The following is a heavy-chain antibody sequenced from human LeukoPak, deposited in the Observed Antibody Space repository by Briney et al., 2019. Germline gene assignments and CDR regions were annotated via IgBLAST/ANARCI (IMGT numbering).Heavy chain of an antibody. V-gene: IGHV3-23*01. CDR3: AKARLGPYCGGDCYSAY. Sequence: TGGSLRLSCAASGFTFSSYAMSWVRQAAGKGLEWVSAISGSGGSTYYADSVKGRFTISRDNSKNTLYLQMNSLRAEDTAVYYCAKARLGPYCGGDCYSAYWGQGTLVTVSS. J-gene: IGHJ4*02. D-gene: IGHD2-21*02. CDR2: ISGSGGST. CDR1: GFTFSSYA.